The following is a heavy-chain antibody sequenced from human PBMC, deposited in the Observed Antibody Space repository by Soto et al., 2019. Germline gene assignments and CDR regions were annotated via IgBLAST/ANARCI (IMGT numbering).Heavy chain of an antibody. Sequence: VQLVQSGAEVKKPGSSVKVSCKASGGTFSSYAISWVRQAPGQGLEWMGGIIPIFGTANYAKNFQGRVTVSADESTSTADRYLRGLCFKATAVYYCAKGYCISTSCYALDYWGDETLVTVSS. V-gene: IGHV1-69*12. CDR1: GGTFSSYA. D-gene: IGHD2-2*01. CDR2: IIPIFGTA. J-gene: IGHJ4*01. CDR3: AKGYCISTSCYALDY.